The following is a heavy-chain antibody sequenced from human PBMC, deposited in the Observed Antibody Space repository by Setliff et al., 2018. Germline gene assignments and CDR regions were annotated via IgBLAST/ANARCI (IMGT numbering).Heavy chain of an antibody. J-gene: IGHJ4*02. CDR3: ARGGSGSYYWY. Sequence: GASVKVSCKASGYTFTSYGFSWVRQAPGQGLEWMGWISVYNGKTKYAQKFQGRVTMTTDTSTRTAYMEVTSLRSDDTAVYYCARGGSGSYYWYWGQGTLVTVSS. V-gene: IGHV1-18*01. CDR2: ISVYNGKT. CDR1: GYTFTSYG. D-gene: IGHD3-10*01.